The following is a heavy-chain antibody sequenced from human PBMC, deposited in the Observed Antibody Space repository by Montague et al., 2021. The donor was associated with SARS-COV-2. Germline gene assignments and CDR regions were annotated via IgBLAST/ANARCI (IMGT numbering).Heavy chain of an antibody. CDR3: ARIATGITDPFDI. D-gene: IGHD1-14*01. J-gene: IGHJ3*02. V-gene: IGHV5-51*07. CDR1: GYAFGMGW. CDR2: RYPGDDDT. Sequence: SGAEVKKAGESLKISCMGSGYAFGMGWIGWVHQKPGKGREWMGIRYPGDDDTKYSPAFQGQVTISAERSTKTAYLQWRSLKSSDNGMYFCARIATGITDPFDIWGQGTMVIVSS.